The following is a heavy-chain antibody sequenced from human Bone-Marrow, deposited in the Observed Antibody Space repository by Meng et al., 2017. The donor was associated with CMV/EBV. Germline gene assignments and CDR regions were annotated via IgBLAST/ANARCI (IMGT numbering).Heavy chain of an antibody. CDR3: ARWLTHYYYYGMDV. Sequence: LVKVSCKASGGTFSSYAISWVRQAPGQGLEWMGGIIPIFGTANYAQKFQGRVMITTDESTSTAYMELSSLRSEDTAVYYCARWLTHYYYYGMDVWGQGTTVTVSS. J-gene: IGHJ6*02. V-gene: IGHV1-69*05. CDR2: IIPIFGTA. D-gene: IGHD3-22*01. CDR1: GGTFSSYA.